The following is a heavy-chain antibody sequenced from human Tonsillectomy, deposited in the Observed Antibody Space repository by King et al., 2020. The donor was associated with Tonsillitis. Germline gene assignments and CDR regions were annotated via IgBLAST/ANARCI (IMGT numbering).Heavy chain of an antibody. CDR2: ISYDGSNK. D-gene: IGHD7-27*01. V-gene: IGHV3-30-3*01. J-gene: IGHJ4*02. CDR3: ARDGRDLTGDYYFDY. CDR1: GFTFSTYA. Sequence: VQLVESGGGVVQPGRSLRLSCAASGFTFSTYAMHWVRQAPGKGLEWVAVISYDGSNKYYADSVKGRFTISRDNSKNKLYLKMNSLRAEDTAVYYCARDGRDLTGDYYFDYWGQGALVTVSS.